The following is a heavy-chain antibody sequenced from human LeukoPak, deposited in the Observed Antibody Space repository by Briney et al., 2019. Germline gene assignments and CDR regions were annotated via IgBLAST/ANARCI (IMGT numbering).Heavy chain of an antibody. CDR3: ARVRVAPPSRYYFDC. Sequence: SETLSLTCTVSGGSISTYYGNWIRQAPGKGLEWIGYIYHSGSTYYNPSLKSRVTISVDRSKNQFSLKLSSVTAADTAVYYCARVRVAPPSRYYFDCWGQGTLVTVSS. D-gene: IGHD5-12*01. CDR1: GGSISTYY. CDR2: IYHSGST. J-gene: IGHJ4*02. V-gene: IGHV4-59*12.